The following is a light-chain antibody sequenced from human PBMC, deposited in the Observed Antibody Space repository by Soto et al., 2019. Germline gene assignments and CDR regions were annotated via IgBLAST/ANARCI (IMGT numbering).Light chain of an antibody. CDR2: DVN. J-gene: IGLJ2*01. V-gene: IGLV2-14*03. CDR3: CSYASSSTRVT. CDR1: GSDVGGYNF. Sequence: QSALTQPASVSGSPGQSITISCTGTGSDVGGYNFVSWYQQHPGKAPKLMIYDVNIRPSGVSNRFSGSKSGNRASLTISGLQAEDEADYYCCSYASSSTRVTFGGGTKLTVL.